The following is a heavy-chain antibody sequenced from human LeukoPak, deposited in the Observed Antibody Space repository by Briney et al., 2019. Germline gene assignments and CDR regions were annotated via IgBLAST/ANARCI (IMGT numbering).Heavy chain of an antibody. CDR2: ISTYNGNT. CDR1: GGTFSSYA. J-gene: IGHJ4*02. Sequence: GASVKVSCKASGGTFSSYAISRVRQAPGQGLEWMGWISTYNGNTNYAQKLQGRVTMTTDTSTSTAYMELRSLRSDDTAVYYCARVPLGYFDYWGQGTLVTVSS. V-gene: IGHV1-18*01. CDR3: ARVPLGYFDY.